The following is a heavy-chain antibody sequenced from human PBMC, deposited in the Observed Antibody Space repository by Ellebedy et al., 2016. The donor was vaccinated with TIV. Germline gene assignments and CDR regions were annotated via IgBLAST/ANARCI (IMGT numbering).Heavy chain of an antibody. CDR2: INQDGSMK. CDR3: ATDGSYGDFRSPAHAFER. Sequence: GESLKISCAASGFSFSSYWMSWVRQAPGKGLEWVANINQDGSMKYFVDSVKGRFTLSRDHAKNSLYLQMNSLRDEDTAVYYCATDGSYGDFRSPAHAFERWGQGTMVSVSS. V-gene: IGHV3-7*01. D-gene: IGHD4-17*01. J-gene: IGHJ3*02. CDR1: GFSFSSYW.